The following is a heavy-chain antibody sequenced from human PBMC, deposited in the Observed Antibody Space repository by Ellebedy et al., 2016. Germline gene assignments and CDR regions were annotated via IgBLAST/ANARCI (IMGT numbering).Heavy chain of an antibody. D-gene: IGHD3-22*01. CDR3: ARGLPGGMIIDLGAFDI. CDR2: ISGRTGNI. Sequence: GGSLRLXXAASGFTFSSYSMNWVRQAPGKGLEWVSSISGRTGNIYSADSVKGRFTISRDNAKNSLYLQMNSLRAEDTAMYFCARGLPGGMIIDLGAFDIWGQGTMVTVSS. J-gene: IGHJ3*02. CDR1: GFTFSSYS. V-gene: IGHV3-21*01.